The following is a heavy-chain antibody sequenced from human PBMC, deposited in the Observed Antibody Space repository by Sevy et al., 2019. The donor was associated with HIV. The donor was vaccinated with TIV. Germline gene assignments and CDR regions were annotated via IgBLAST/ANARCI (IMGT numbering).Heavy chain of an antibody. Sequence: ASVKVSCKASGYTFTGYYMHWVRQAPGQGLEWMAWINPNSGGTNYAQKFQGRVTMTRDTSISTAYMELSRLRSDDTAVYYCAREILRGRIAAAGTEYFQHWGQGTLVTVSS. CDR1: GYTFTGYY. CDR3: AREILRGRIAAAGTEYFQH. J-gene: IGHJ1*01. D-gene: IGHD6-13*01. V-gene: IGHV1-2*02. CDR2: INPNSGGT.